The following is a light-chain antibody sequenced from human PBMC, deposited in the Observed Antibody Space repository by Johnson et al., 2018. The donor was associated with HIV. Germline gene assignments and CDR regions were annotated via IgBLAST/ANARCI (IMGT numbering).Light chain of an antibody. V-gene: IGLV1-51*01. CDR3: GTWDTSLSATGV. CDR2: DNN. J-gene: IGLJ1*01. CDR1: SSNIGSNF. Sequence: QSVLTQPPSVSAAPGQKVTISCSGSSSNIGSNFVSWYQQLPGKAPKLLIYDNNKRPLGIPDRFSGSKSGTSATLGITGLQTGDEADYYCGTWDTSLSATGVFGTEHKV.